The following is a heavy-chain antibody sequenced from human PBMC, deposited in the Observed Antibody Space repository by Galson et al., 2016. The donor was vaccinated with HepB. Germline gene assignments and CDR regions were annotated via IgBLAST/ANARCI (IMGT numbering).Heavy chain of an antibody. CDR1: GASVSRNNW. V-gene: IGHV4-4*02. CDR2: IFHSGST. D-gene: IGHD1-1*01. Sequence: ETLSLTCAVSGASVSRNNWWSWVRQPPGKRLEWIGEIFHSGSTNYNPSLKSRVTIFLDKSKNQFSLRLSSVTAADTAVYYCARASRTGDRYYFDYWGQGTLVTVSS. J-gene: IGHJ4*02. CDR3: ARASRTGDRYYFDY.